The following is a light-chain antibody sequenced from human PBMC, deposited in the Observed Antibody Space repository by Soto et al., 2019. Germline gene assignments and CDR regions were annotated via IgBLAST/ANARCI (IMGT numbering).Light chain of an antibody. J-gene: IGKJ1*01. CDR2: KAS. V-gene: IGKV1-5*03. Sequence: DIQMTQSPSPLSASVGDSVTITCRASASISSWLAWFQQQPGQAPKLLIQKASILESGVPSRFSGSEYGTEHTLTISSLQPDDCGTYCGQQYSAKWSFGQGTKVEIK. CDR3: QQYSAKWS. CDR1: ASISSW.